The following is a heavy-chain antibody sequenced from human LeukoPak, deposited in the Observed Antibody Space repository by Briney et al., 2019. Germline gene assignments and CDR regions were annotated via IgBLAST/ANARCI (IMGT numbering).Heavy chain of an antibody. V-gene: IGHV3-23*01. CDR3: ANALRYYYYGMDV. Sequence: GGSLRLSCAASGFTFSSSAMSWVRQVPGKGLEWVSGISGSGGSTYYADSVKGRFTISRDNSKNTLYLQMNSLRAEDTAVYYCANALRYYYYGMDVWGQGTTVTVSS. D-gene: IGHD5-12*01. CDR2: ISGSGGST. CDR1: GFTFSSSA. J-gene: IGHJ6*02.